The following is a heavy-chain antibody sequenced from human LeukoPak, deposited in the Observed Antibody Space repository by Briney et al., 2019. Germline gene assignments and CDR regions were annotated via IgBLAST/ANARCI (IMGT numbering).Heavy chain of an antibody. CDR1: GGSISSGGYY. Sequence: SETLSLTCTVSGGSISSGGYYWSWVRQPPGKGLEWIGYIYRSGSTYYNPSLKSRVTISVDRSKNQFSLKLSSVTAADTAVYYCARGITIFGVVIQGPLDYWGQGTLVTVSS. J-gene: IGHJ4*02. CDR2: IYRSGST. D-gene: IGHD3-3*01. CDR3: ARGITIFGVVIQGPLDY. V-gene: IGHV4-30-2*01.